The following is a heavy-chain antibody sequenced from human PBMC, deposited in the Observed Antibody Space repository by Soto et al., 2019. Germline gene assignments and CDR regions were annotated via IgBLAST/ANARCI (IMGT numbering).Heavy chain of an antibody. D-gene: IGHD4-17*01. CDR2: IIPILGIA. J-gene: IGHJ4*02. Sequence: QVQLVQSGAEVKKPGSSVKVSCKAPGGTFSSYTISWVRQAPGQGLEWMGRIIPILGIANYAQKFQGRVTITADKSTSTAYMELSSLRSEDTAVYYCARANYGDYEESAYFDYWGQGTLVTVSS. V-gene: IGHV1-69*02. CDR1: GGTFSSYT. CDR3: ARANYGDYEESAYFDY.